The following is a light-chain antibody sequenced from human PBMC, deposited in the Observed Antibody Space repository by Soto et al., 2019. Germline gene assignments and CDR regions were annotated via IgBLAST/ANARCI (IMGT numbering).Light chain of an antibody. J-gene: IGKJ1*01. CDR3: QQYGRTSWT. Sequence: EIELTQSPGTLSLSPGEGATLSCRASQSVSTNFFAWYQQKPGQAPRLLIYGASTRATGIPDRFSGSGSGTDFTLTISRLEPEDFAVYYCQQYGRTSWTFGQGTKVDIK. CDR1: QSVSTNF. V-gene: IGKV3-20*01. CDR2: GAS.